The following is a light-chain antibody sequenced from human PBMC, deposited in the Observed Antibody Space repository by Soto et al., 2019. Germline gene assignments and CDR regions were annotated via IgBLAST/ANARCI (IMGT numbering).Light chain of an antibody. CDR3: NSYTTLSNRV. J-gene: IGLJ1*01. CDR1: STDVGGYNA. V-gene: IGLV2-14*01. CDR2: EVT. Sequence: QSVLSQPASVSGSPGQTITISCTGTSTDVGGYNAVSWYQHHPGKAPKLIIYEVTHRPSGVSDRFSASKSGNTASLTISGLQAEDEANYYCNSYTTLSNRVFGTGTKVTVL.